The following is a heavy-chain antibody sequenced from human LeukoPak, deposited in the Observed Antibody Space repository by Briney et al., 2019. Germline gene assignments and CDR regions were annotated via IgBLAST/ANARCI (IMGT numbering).Heavy chain of an antibody. V-gene: IGHV4-34*01. D-gene: IGHD3-10*01. CDR3: ATDYYGSGVFDY. J-gene: IGHJ4*02. CDR2: INHSGST. CDR1: GGSFSGYY. Sequence: SETLSLTCAVYGGSFSGYYWSWIRQPPGKGLEWIGEINHSGSTNYNPSLKSRVTISVGTSKNQFSLKLSSVTAADTAVYYCATDYYGSGVFDYWGQGTLVTVSS.